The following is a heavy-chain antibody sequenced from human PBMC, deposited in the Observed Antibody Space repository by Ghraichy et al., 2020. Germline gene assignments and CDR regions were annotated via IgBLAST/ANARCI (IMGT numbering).Heavy chain of an antibody. CDR3: TRGLGYSSSWYVSEGFEY. Sequence: LSLTCAASGFTFSGSAMHWVRQASGKGLEWVGRIRSKANSYATAYAASVKGRFTISRDDSKNTAYLQMNSLKTEDTAVYYCTRGLGYSSSWYVSEGFEYWGQGTRVTVSS. V-gene: IGHV3-73*01. J-gene: IGHJ4*02. CDR2: IRSKANSYAT. D-gene: IGHD6-13*01. CDR1: GFTFSGSA.